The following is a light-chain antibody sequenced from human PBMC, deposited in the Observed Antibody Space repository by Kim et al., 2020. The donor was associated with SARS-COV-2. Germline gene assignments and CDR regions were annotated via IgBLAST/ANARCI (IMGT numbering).Light chain of an antibody. V-gene: IGKV3-15*01. CDR1: QSLNSN. Sequence: IVMTQSPATLSVSPGERVTLSCRASQSLNSNLAWYQQKPGQAPRLLIYGTSTRATGIPARFSGSGSATEFTLTISSLQSEDSAVYYCQQYNNWVTFGGGTKLEI. CDR3: QQYNNWVT. CDR2: GTS. J-gene: IGKJ4*01.